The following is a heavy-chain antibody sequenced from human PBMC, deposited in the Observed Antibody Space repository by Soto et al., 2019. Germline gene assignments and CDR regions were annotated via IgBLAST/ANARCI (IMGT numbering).Heavy chain of an antibody. V-gene: IGHV1-2*04. D-gene: IGHD3-22*01. CDR1: GYTFTGYY. CDR3: ARPIRYYYERGGQSAWFDP. J-gene: IGHJ5*02. Sequence: ASVKVSCKASGYTFTGYYMHWVRQAPGQGLEWMGWINPNSGGTNYAQKFQGWVTMTRDTSISTAYMELSRLRSDDTAVYYCARPIRYYYERGGQSAWFDPWGQGTLVTVLL. CDR2: INPNSGGT.